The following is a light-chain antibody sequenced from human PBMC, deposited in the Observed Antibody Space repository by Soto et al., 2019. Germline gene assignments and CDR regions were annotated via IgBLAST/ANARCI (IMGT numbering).Light chain of an antibody. CDR1: SSDVGGYNY. V-gene: IGLV2-14*01. Sequence: QSALTQPASVSGSPGQSITLSCTGTSSDVGGYNYVSWYQQHPGKAPKLMLYEVSNRPSGVSNRFSGSKSGNTASLTISGLQAEDEADYYCNSYTSSNTLVFGTGTKLTVL. CDR2: EVS. CDR3: NSYTSSNTLV. J-gene: IGLJ1*01.